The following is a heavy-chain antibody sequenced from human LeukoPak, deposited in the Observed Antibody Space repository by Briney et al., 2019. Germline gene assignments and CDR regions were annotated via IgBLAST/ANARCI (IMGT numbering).Heavy chain of an antibody. D-gene: IGHD3-3*01. CDR2: IYHSGST. Sequence: SQTLSLTCTVSGGSISSGGYYWSWIRQPPGKGLEWIGYIYHSGSTYYNPSLKSRVTISVDRSKNQFSLKLSSVTAADTAVYYCAGRPYYDFWSGYYDAFDIWGQGTMVTVSS. J-gene: IGHJ3*02. V-gene: IGHV4-30-2*01. CDR3: AGRPYYDFWSGYYDAFDI. CDR1: GGSISSGGYY.